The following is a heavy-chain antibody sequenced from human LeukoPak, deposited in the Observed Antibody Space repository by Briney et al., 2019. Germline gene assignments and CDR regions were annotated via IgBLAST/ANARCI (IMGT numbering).Heavy chain of an antibody. V-gene: IGHV3-74*01. J-gene: IGHJ4*02. CDR2: INSDGSST. CDR1: GFTFDDYA. CDR3: ARDSSGWYPGSFDY. D-gene: IGHD6-19*01. Sequence: GGSLRLSCAASGFTFDDYAMHWVRQAPGKGLVWVSRINSDGSSTSYADSVKGRFTISRDNAKNTLYLQMNSLRAEDTAVYYCARDSSGWYPGSFDYWGQGTLVTVSS.